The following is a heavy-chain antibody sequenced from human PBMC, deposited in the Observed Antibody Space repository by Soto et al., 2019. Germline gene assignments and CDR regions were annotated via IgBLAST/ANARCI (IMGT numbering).Heavy chain of an antibody. CDR3: AKGRGSGWAWYFDN. V-gene: IGHV4-31*03. D-gene: IGHD6-19*01. Sequence: SETLSLTCNVSGGSLSSGGFYWSWIRQFPGQGLEWIGYIYYTGRAYYKASLKSRLTISVDTSKNQFSLKLTSVTAADTAVYYCAKGRGSGWAWYFDNWGQGTLVTVSS. CDR1: GGSLSSGGFY. J-gene: IGHJ4*02. CDR2: IYYTGRA.